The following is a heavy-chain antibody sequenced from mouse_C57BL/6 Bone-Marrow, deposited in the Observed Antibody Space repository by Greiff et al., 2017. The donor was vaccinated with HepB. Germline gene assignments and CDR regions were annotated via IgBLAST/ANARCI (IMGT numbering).Heavy chain of an antibody. CDR2: ISSGGSYT. V-gene: IGHV5-6*01. J-gene: IGHJ3*01. CDR1: GFTFSSYG. CDR3: ARHRSSWFAY. Sequence: EVKLVESGGDLVKPGGSLKLSCAASGFTFSSYGMSWVRQTPDKRLEWVATISSGGSYTYYPDSVKGRFTISRDNAKNTLYLQISSLKSEDTAMYYCARHRSSWFAYWGQGTLVTVSA.